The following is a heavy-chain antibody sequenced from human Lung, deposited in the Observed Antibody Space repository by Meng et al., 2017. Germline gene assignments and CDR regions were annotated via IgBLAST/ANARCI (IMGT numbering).Heavy chain of an antibody. CDR2: ISAYNGNT. V-gene: IGHV1-18*01. CDR1: GYSVTSYG. CDR3: AASTSIAGSPFDY. J-gene: IGHJ4*02. D-gene: IGHD6-6*01. Sequence: QVQMVQSGEEVKKPGASVKVACKASGYSVTSYGISWVRQAPGQGLEWMGWISAYNGNTNDAQKLQGRVTMTTDTSTSTAYMELRSLRSDDTAVYYCAASTSIAGSPFDYWGQGTLVTVSS.